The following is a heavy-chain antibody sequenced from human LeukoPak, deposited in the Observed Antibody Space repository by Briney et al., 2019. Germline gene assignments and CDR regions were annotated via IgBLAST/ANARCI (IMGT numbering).Heavy chain of an antibody. V-gene: IGHV3-74*01. D-gene: IGHD3-22*01. CDR2: INSDGSST. CDR1: GFTFSSYW. CDR3: ATDPGYDSFADY. J-gene: IGHJ4*02. Sequence: GGSLRLSCAVSGFTFSSYWMHWVRQAPGKGLVWVSRINSDGSSTRYADSVKGRFTISRDNAKNTLYLQMNSLRAEDTAVSYCATDPGYDSFADYWGQGTLVTVSS.